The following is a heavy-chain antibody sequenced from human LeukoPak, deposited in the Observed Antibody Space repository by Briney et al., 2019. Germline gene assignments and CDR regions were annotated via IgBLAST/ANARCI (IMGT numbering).Heavy chain of an antibody. Sequence: SETLSLTYTVSGGSISSYYWSWIRQPPGKGLEWIGYIYYSGSTNYNPSLKSRVTISVDTSKNQFSLKLSSVTAADTAVYYCARVSDTAMVTGFDYWGQGTLVTVSS. CDR3: ARVSDTAMVTGFDY. J-gene: IGHJ4*02. CDR1: GGSISSYY. CDR2: IYYSGST. D-gene: IGHD5-18*01. V-gene: IGHV4-59*01.